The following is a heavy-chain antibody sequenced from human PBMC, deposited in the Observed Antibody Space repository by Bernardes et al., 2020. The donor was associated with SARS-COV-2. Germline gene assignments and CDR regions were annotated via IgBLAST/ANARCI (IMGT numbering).Heavy chain of an antibody. V-gene: IGHV1-2*04. J-gene: IGHJ3*02. CDR2: INPNSGGT. D-gene: IGHD1-26*01. Sequence: ASVKVSCKASGYTFTGYYMHWVRQAPGQGLEWMGWINPNSGGTNYAQKFQGWVTMTRDTSISTAYMELSRLGSDDTAVYYCARDRGIVGATPDAFDIWGQGTMVTVSS. CDR3: ARDRGIVGATPDAFDI. CDR1: GYTFTGYY.